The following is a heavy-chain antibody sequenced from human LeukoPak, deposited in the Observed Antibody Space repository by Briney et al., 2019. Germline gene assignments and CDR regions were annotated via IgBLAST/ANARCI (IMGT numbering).Heavy chain of an antibody. CDR2: IYSGGST. V-gene: IGHV3-66*02. D-gene: IGHD2-8*02. J-gene: IGHJ6*03. Sequence: GGSLRLSCAAAGFTVSSNYMSWVRQAPGKGLEWVSVIYSGGSTYYADSVEGRFTISRDNSKNTLYLQMNSLRAEDTAVYYCARTSENWYWYYYMDVWGKGTTVTVSS. CDR1: GFTVSSNY. CDR3: ARTSENWYWYYYMDV.